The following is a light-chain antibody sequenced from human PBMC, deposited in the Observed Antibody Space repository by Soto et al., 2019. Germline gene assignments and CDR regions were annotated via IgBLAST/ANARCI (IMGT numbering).Light chain of an antibody. CDR3: QQPNSYPPST. CDR1: QGISSY. CDR2: AAS. V-gene: IGKV1-9*01. Sequence: IQLTQSPSSLSASVGDRVTITCRASQGISSYLAWYQQKPGKAPKLLIYAASTLQSGVPSRFSGSGSGTDFSHSISSLQPEDFATYYCQQPNSYPPSTFGPGTKVDI. J-gene: IGKJ3*01.